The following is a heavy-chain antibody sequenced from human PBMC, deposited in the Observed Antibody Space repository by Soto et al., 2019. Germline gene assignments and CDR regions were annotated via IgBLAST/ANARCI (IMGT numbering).Heavy chain of an antibody. D-gene: IGHD5-18*01. V-gene: IGHV3-23*01. CDR1: GFSFSRND. J-gene: IGHJ4*02. Sequence: EVQLLESGGGLVQPGGSLRLSCAASGFSFSRNDMRWVRQPPGKGLEWISAISGSGGRTYYADSVKGRFTISRDNCRNMPYVQMDNLRVEDTGTYCGAKERGYSCGGDWGQGTLVAVSS. CDR3: AKERGYSCGGD. CDR2: ISGSGGRT.